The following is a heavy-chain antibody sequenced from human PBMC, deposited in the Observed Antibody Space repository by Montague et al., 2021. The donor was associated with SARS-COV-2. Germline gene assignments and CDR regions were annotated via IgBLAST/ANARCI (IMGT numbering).Heavy chain of an antibody. Sequence: TLSLTCTVSGGSISSSSYYWGWIRQLPGKGLEWIGSVHYSGRPYYNPSLKSRVTIYVDTSKNQLSLKLSSVTAADTAVYYCTRHVHMTWPEPSPGFDYWGQGTLVTVSS. J-gene: IGHJ4*02. V-gene: IGHV4-39*01. CDR3: TRHVHMTWPEPSPGFDY. CDR1: GGSISSSSYY. CDR2: VHYSGRP. D-gene: IGHD1-1*01.